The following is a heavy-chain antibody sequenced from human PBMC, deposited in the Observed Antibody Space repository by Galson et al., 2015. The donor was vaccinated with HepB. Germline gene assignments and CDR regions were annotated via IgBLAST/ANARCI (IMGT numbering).Heavy chain of an antibody. Sequence: SLRLSCAASGFTFSKAWMSWVRQAPGKGLEWVGRIKSKTDGGTTDYAAPVKDRFTISRDDSNITLYLQMNSLKTEDTAVYYCTTDGYYYDSSGYYYAAEYFQHWGQGTLVTVSS. D-gene: IGHD3-22*01. CDR1: GFTFSKAW. V-gene: IGHV3-15*01. CDR3: TTDGYYYDSSGYYYAAEYFQH. J-gene: IGHJ1*01. CDR2: IKSKTDGGTT.